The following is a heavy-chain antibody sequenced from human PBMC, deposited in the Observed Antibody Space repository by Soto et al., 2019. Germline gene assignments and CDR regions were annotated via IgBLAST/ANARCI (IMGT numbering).Heavy chain of an antibody. D-gene: IGHD5-18*01. J-gene: IGHJ5*01. V-gene: IGHV1-69*02. CDR1: EGTFRSYT. CDR3: ARRVDTATDVHS. CDR2: IIPILGIA. Sequence: HVQLGQSGAEVKKPGSSVKVSCKDSEGTFRSYTISCERQAPGQGREWMGSIIPILGIANYAQKSLGIVTITAEKSTSEAYMALSTLRSDGPPVYYCARRVDTATDVHSWGDGALITVSS.